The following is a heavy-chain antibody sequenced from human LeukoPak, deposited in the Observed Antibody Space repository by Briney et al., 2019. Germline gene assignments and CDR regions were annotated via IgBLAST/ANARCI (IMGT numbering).Heavy chain of an antibody. CDR2: IKQDGSEK. J-gene: IGHJ4*02. Sequence: GGSLRLSCAASGFIFSSYWMTWVRQAPGKGLEWVANIKQDGSEKYYVDSVKGRFTISRDNAKNSLYLQMNSLRAEDTAVYYCARGYGYGYFDYWGQGTLVTVSS. D-gene: IGHD5-18*01. CDR1: GFIFSSYW. V-gene: IGHV3-7*01. CDR3: ARGYGYGYFDY.